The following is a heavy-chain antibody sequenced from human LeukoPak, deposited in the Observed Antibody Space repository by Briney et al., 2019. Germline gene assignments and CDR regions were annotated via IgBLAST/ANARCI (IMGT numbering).Heavy chain of an antibody. CDR2: ISTYNGNT. V-gene: IGHV1-18*01. CDR1: GYTFTSYG. CDR3: ARGRLALAGSVFDY. J-gene: IGHJ4*02. D-gene: IGHD6-19*01. Sequence: GASVKVSCKASGYTFTSYGISWARQAPGQGLEWMGWISTYNGNTHYAQKLQGRVTMTTDTSTSTAYMELRSLRSDHTAVSFCARGRLALAGSVFDYWGQGTLVTVSS.